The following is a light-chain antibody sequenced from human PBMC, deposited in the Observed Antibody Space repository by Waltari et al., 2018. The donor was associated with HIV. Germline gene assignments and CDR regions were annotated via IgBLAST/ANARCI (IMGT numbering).Light chain of an antibody. CDR2: EVT. Sequence: QSALTQPASVSGSPGQSLPISCTGTSSHVVCYNLASWYQQTPGKAPKLIIYEVTKRPSGVPNRFSGSKSGNTASLTISGLQTEDEADYYCCSYAGSRSVVFGGGTMLTVL. J-gene: IGLJ2*01. CDR1: SSHVVCYNL. V-gene: IGLV2-23*02. CDR3: CSYAGSRSVV.